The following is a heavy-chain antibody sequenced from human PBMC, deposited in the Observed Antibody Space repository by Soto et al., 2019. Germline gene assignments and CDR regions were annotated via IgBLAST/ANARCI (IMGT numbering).Heavy chain of an antibody. J-gene: IGHJ6*02. CDR1: GYSFTCYW. CDR2: IDPSDSYT. Sequence: PGESLKISCKGSGYSFTCYWISWVRQMPGKGLEWMGRIDPSDSYTNYSPSFQGHVTISADKSISTAYLQWSSLKASDTAMYYCAREVRWTSCCYYGMDVWGQGTTVTVSS. D-gene: IGHD2-2*01. V-gene: IGHV5-10-1*01. CDR3: AREVRWTSCCYYGMDV.